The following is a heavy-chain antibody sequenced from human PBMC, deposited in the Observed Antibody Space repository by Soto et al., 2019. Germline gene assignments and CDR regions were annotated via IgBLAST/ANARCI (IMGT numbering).Heavy chain of an antibody. CDR3: ARHKAYFDY. V-gene: IGHV3-21*01. J-gene: IGHJ4*02. Sequence: EVQLVESGGGLVKPGGSLRLSCAASGFTFSSYSMNWVRQAPGKGLEWVSSISSSSSYIYYADSVKGRFTISRHNDKNSLYLQKNRMRAEDKAVYYCARHKAYFDYWGQGTLVTVYS. CDR2: ISSSSSYI. CDR1: GFTFSSYS.